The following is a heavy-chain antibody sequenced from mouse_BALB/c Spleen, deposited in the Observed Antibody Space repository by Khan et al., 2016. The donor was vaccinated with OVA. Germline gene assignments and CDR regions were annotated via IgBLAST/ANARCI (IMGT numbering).Heavy chain of an antibody. CDR2: ISYSGRT. D-gene: IGHD1-1*01. Sequence: EVQLQESGPGLVKPSQSLSLTCTVTGYSITSDYAWNWIGQFPGNKLEWMGYISYSGRTSYNPSLQSRISITQDTSTNQFFLQLNSVTTEDTATDYCARSGTITTVVATDFDYWGQGTTLTVSS. J-gene: IGHJ2*01. V-gene: IGHV3-2*02. CDR3: ARSGTITTVVATDFDY. CDR1: GYSITSDYA.